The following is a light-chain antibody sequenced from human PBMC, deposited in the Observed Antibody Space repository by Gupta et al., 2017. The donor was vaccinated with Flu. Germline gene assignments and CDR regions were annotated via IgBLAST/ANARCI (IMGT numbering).Light chain of an antibody. CDR2: RDN. CDR1: SSNIGRDY. J-gene: IGLJ3*02. V-gene: IGLV1-47*01. CDR3: ASWDDSLRVRV. Sequence: QSVLPQPPSASGTPRHRVTLSCSGSSSNIGRDYVYWYQQFPGKAPKVLIYRDNQRPSGVPDRFSGSKSGTSASLAISGLRSEDEADYYCASWDDSLRVRVFGGGTKLTVL.